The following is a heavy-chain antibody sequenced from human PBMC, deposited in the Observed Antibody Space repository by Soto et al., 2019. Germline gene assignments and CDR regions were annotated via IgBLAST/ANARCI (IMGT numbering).Heavy chain of an antibody. CDR2: IYYSGST. CDR1: GGSISSGGYY. J-gene: IGHJ4*02. D-gene: IGHD5-12*01. Sequence: QVQLQESGPGLVKPSQTLSLTYTVSGGSISSGGYYWSWIRQHPGKGLEWIGYIYYSGSTYYNPSLKSRVAISVDTSKNQFSLKLSSVTAADTAVYYCARERWLQVRYFDYWGQGTLVTVSS. CDR3: ARERWLQVRYFDY. V-gene: IGHV4-31*03.